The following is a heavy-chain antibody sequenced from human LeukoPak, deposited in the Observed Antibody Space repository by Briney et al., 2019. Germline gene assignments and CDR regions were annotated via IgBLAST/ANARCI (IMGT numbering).Heavy chain of an antibody. CDR2: INPDGSHI. J-gene: IGHJ3*02. D-gene: IGHD6-19*01. V-gene: IGHV3-7*01. Sequence: GGSLRLSCEASGFTFSGNWMSWVRQAPGKGLEWVASINPDGSHIFYVDSVKGRFTISRDNTKSSLYLQMNSLRAEDTAVYYCAREDVDIAVAASGAFDIWGQGTMVTVSS. CDR1: GFTFSGNW. CDR3: AREDVDIAVAASGAFDI.